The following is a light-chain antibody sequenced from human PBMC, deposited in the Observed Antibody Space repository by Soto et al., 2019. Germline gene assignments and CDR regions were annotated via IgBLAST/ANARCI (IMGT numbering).Light chain of an antibody. CDR2: DVS. V-gene: IGLV2-11*01. CDR3: CSYAGSLV. Sequence: QSALTQPRSVSGSPGQSVTISCTGTSSDVGGYNYVSWYQQHPGKAPKLIIYDVSKRPSGVPDRFSGSKSGNTASLTIFGLQAEDEADYYCCSYAGSLVFGGGTKLTVL. J-gene: IGLJ2*01. CDR1: SSDVGGYNY.